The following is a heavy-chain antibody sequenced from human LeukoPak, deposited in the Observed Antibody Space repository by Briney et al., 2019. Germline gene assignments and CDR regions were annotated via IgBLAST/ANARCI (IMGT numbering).Heavy chain of an antibody. V-gene: IGHV3-30*04. J-gene: IGHJ5*02. CDR1: GFPFSIYD. CDR2: ISYDGSSK. CDR3: TRGVGDS. Sequence: GGPLSLLCAAWGFPFSIYDMEWLRQAPGKGLEGVALISYDGSSKHYADSVKCRFTISRDNSKNTVSLQMNSLRDEDTAVYYCTRGVGDSWGQGTLVTVSS. D-gene: IGHD1-26*01.